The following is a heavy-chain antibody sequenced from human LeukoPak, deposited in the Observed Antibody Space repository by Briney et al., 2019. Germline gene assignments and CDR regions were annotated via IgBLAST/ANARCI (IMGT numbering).Heavy chain of an antibody. D-gene: IGHD5-12*01. Sequence: PGGSLRLSCAASGFTFSSIWMSWVRQAPGKGLEWVANINQDGREKYYVDSVKGRFTISRDNSKNTLYLQMNSLRAEDTAVYYCARGPSGYHNTGGQGTLVTVSS. CDR1: GFTFSSIW. J-gene: IGHJ4*02. CDR3: ARGPSGYHNT. CDR2: INQDGREK. V-gene: IGHV3-7*01.